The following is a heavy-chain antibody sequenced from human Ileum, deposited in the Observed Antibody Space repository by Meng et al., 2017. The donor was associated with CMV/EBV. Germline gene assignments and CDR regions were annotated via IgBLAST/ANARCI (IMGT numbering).Heavy chain of an antibody. CDR2: INQDGGEI. Sequence: ETLSLTCTVSGGSISSSNYYWGWIRQPPGKGLEWVASINQDGGEIHYLHSVKGRFTISRDNAKNALYLQMNSLRADDTAVYHCARDSFPYSSDNWGQGTLVTVSS. CDR1: GGSISSSNYY. D-gene: IGHD2-15*01. CDR3: ARDSFPYSSDN. V-gene: IGHV3-7*01. J-gene: IGHJ4*02.